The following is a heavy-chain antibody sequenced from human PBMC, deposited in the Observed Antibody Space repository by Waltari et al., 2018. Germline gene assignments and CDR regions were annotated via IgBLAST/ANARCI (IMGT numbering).Heavy chain of an antibody. D-gene: IGHD2-15*01. CDR3: ARMVVVAANLDY. CDR2: IYHSGST. V-gene: IGHV4-38-2*01. J-gene: IGHJ4*02. Sequence: VQLVESGGGLVQPGRSLRLSCAASGFTFDDYAMHWIRQPPGKGLEWIGCIYHSGSTYYNPSLKSRVTISVDTSKNQFSLKLSSVTAADTAVYYCARMVVVAANLDYWGQGTLVTVSS. CDR1: GFTFDDYA.